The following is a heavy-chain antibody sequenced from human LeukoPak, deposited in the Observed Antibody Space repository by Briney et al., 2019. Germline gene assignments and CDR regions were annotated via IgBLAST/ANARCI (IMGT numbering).Heavy chain of an antibody. CDR2: LTWDSGNI. Sequence: GRSLRLSCAAFGFTFDDYAMHWVRQAPGKGLEWVSGLTWDSGNIGYADSVKGRFTVSRDNAKNSLYLQMNSLRAEDTALYYCAKDRDGYREAFGLWGQGTMVIVSS. CDR1: GFTFDDYA. D-gene: IGHD5-24*01. V-gene: IGHV3-9*01. CDR3: AKDRDGYREAFGL. J-gene: IGHJ3*01.